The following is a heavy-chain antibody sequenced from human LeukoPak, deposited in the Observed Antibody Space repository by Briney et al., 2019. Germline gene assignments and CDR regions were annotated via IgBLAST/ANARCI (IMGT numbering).Heavy chain of an antibody. J-gene: IGHJ4*02. CDR3: AKDDAWLRFGE. V-gene: IGHV3-23*01. D-gene: IGHD3-10*01. CDR1: GFTFSRHD. CDR2: ISPRGDIK. Sequence: GGSQRLSCAASGFTFSRHDMNWVRQAPGKGLEWVSGISPRGDIKYYADSVKGRFSISRDNSRNTLYLEVSSLTAEDAAVYYCAKDDAWLRFGEWSQGTLVTVSS.